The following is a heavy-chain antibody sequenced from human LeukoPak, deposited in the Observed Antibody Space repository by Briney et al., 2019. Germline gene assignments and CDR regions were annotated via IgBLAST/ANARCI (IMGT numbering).Heavy chain of an antibody. CDR2: IYYSGST. CDR3: ARGHYYSGMDV. Sequence: SETLSLTCTVSGGSISSYYWSWIRQPPGKGLEWIGYIYYSGSTNYNPSLKSRVTISVDTSKNQFSLKLTSVTAADTAVYYCARGHYYSGMDVWGQGTTVTVSS. J-gene: IGHJ6*02. V-gene: IGHV4-59*12. CDR1: GGSISSYY.